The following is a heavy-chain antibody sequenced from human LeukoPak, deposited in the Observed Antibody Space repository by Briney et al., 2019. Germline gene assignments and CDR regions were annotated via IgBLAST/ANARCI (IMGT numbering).Heavy chain of an antibody. Sequence: GGSLRLSCSASGFTFSSYAMHWVRQAPGKGLEYVSAISSNGGSTYYADSVKGRFTISRDNSKNTLYLQMSSLRAEDTAVYYCARATAGFLEWLSLDYWGQGTLVTVSS. CDR2: ISSNGGST. CDR3: ARATAGFLEWLSLDY. D-gene: IGHD3-3*01. J-gene: IGHJ4*02. CDR1: GFTFSSYA. V-gene: IGHV3-64D*06.